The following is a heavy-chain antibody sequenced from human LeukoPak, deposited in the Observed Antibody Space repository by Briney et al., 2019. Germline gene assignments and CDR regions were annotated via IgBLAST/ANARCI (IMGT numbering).Heavy chain of an antibody. CDR3: ARLGLVGLLRKSDIFDI. CDR2: IFYSGNT. V-gene: IGHV4-39*07. J-gene: IGHJ3*02. CDR1: GGSISSSTYY. Sequence: SETLSLTCTVSGGSISSSTYYGGWIRQPPGKGLEWIGSIFYSGNTYYNPSLKSRVTISIDTSKNQFSLKLSSVTAADTAVYYCARLGLVGLLRKSDIFDIWGQGTMVTVSS. D-gene: IGHD1-26*01.